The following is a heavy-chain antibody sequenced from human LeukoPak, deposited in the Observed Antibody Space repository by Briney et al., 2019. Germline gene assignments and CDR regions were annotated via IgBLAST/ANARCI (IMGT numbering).Heavy chain of an antibody. CDR3: ARHIDGFDI. V-gene: IGHV3-30*03. CDR1: GFTFSSYG. J-gene: IGHJ3*02. CDR2: ISYDGSDK. Sequence: GGSLRLSCAASGFTFSSYGMHWVRQAPGKGLEWVAVISYDGSDKYYGDSVKGRFTISRDNSKNTLYLQMKSLREEDTAVYYCARHIDGFDIWGQGTMVTVSS. D-gene: IGHD2-21*01.